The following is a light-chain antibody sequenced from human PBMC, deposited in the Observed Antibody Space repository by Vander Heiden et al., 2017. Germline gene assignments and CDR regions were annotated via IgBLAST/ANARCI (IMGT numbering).Light chain of an antibody. V-gene: IGLV3-21*02. Sequence: SYVLTQPPSVSVAPGQTARITFGGNNIGSKSGHWYQQKPGQAPVLVVYDDSDRPSGIPERFSASNSGNTATLTISRVEAGDEADYYCQVWDSASDHPVIFGGGTKLTVL. CDR3: QVWDSASDHPVI. CDR1: NIGSKS. CDR2: DDS. J-gene: IGLJ2*01.